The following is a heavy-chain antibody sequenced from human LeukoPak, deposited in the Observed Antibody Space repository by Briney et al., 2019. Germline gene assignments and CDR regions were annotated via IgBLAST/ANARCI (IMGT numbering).Heavy chain of an antibody. V-gene: IGHV3-30*02. CDR1: GFTFSTYG. D-gene: IGHD3-22*01. J-gene: IGHJ4*02. Sequence: GGSLRLSCAASGFTFSTYGIHWVCQAPGKGLEWVAFIRYDGGNEHYADSVEGRFTISRDNSKNTLYLQMNSLRAEDTAVYYCAKDTYTGSSGYYVFDSWGQGTLVTVSS. CDR2: IRYDGGNE. CDR3: AKDTYTGSSGYYVFDS.